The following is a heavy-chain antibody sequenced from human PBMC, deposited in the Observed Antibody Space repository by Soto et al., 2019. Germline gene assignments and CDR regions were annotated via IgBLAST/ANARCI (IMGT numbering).Heavy chain of an antibody. D-gene: IGHD3-16*02. CDR2: IYYSGST. V-gene: IGHV4-39*01. Sequence: SETLSLTCTVSGGPISSSSYYWGWIRQPPGKGPEWIGSIYYSGSTYYNPSLKSRVTISVDTSKNQFSLKLSSVTAADTAVYYCARRPLPIDYDYVWGSYRDGSWFEPWGQGTLVTVSS. CDR3: ARRPLPIDYDYVWGSYRDGSWFEP. CDR1: GGPISSSSYY. J-gene: IGHJ5*02.